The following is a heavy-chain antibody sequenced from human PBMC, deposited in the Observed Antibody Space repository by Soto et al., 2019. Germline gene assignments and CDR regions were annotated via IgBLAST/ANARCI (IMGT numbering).Heavy chain of an antibody. Sequence: GESLKISCQASGYSFSNFWIAWVRQMPGEGLEWLGIIYPDDSDTRYSPSFLGQVTISADKSIKTTYLQWSSLKASDTAIYYCARQHPLDSRVWYNWGQGTLVTVSS. D-gene: IGHD6-19*01. V-gene: IGHV5-51*01. CDR3: ARQHPLDSRVWYN. CDR2: IYPDDSDT. CDR1: GYSFSNFW. J-gene: IGHJ4*02.